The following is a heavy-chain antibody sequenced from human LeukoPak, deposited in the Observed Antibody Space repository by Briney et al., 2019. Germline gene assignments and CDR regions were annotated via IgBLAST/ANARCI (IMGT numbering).Heavy chain of an antibody. CDR3: ARYNYGANLVGDAFDI. J-gene: IGHJ3*02. CDR2: IYTGDSKT. Sequence: GESLKISCKASGYSFRYYWIGWVRQLPGKGLEWMGIIYTGDSKTRYSPSFQGRLTISADKSTNAAYLQWSSLKASETAIYYCARYNYGANLVGDAFDIWGQGTMVTVSS. CDR1: GYSFRYYW. D-gene: IGHD4-23*01. V-gene: IGHV5-51*01.